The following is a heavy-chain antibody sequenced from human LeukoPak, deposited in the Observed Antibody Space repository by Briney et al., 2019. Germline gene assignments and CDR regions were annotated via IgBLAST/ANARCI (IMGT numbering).Heavy chain of an antibody. J-gene: IGHJ4*02. CDR1: GFTFSSYA. V-gene: IGHV3-30*04. D-gene: IGHD5-24*01. CDR3: ARDGYNWAY. CDR2: ISYDGSNK. Sequence: PGRSLRLSCAASGFTFSSYAMHWVRQAPGKGLEWVAVISYDGSNKYYADSVKGRFTISRDNSKNTLYLQMNSLRAEDTAVYYCARDGYNWAYWGQGTLVTVSS.